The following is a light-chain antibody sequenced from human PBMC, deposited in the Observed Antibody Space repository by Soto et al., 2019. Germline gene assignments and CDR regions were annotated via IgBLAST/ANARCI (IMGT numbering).Light chain of an antibody. Sequence: DIQMTQSPSTLSASVGDRVAITCRASQSISRWLAWYQQRPGKAPNLLIYDASSLQSGVPSRFSGSGSGTEFTLTINSLQPDDFATYYCQQYNNWSGLTFGGGTRVEI. CDR2: DAS. CDR3: QQYNNWSGLT. V-gene: IGKV1-5*01. J-gene: IGKJ4*01. CDR1: QSISRW.